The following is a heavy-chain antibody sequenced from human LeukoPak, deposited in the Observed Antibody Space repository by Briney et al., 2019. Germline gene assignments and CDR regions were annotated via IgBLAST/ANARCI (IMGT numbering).Heavy chain of an antibody. Sequence: SETLSLTCTVSGDSISSGDYYWSWIRQPAGKGLEWIGYIYYSGSTNYNPSLKSRVTISVDTSKNQFSLKLSSVTAADTAVYYCARDFSGRLRYFDWLDAPDAFDIWGQGTMVTVSS. CDR3: ARDFSGRLRYFDWLDAPDAFDI. CDR2: IYYSGST. J-gene: IGHJ3*02. V-gene: IGHV4-61*10. D-gene: IGHD3-9*01. CDR1: GDSISSGDYY.